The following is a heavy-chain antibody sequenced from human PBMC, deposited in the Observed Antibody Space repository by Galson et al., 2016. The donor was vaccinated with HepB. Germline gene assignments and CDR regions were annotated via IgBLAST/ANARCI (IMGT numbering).Heavy chain of an antibody. D-gene: IGHD6-19*01. Sequence: SLRLSCAASGFSFSNAYMRWIRQAPGKGLEWISYISASGFVILYADSVKGRFPVSRANAQNSLYLQMNSLRAEDTAVYYCARDPLGSGWYQEDYWGQGILVTVSS. J-gene: IGHJ4*02. CDR1: GFSFSNAY. V-gene: IGHV3-11*01. CDR3: ARDPLGSGWYQEDY. CDR2: ISASGFVI.